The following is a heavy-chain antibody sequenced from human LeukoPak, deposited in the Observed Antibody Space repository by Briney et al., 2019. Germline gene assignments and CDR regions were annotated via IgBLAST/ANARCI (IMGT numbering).Heavy chain of an antibody. V-gene: IGHV4-59*01. CDR1: GGSISSYY. J-gene: IGHJ4*02. CDR3: ARTGVAAAYDY. D-gene: IGHD6-13*01. Sequence: SETLSLTCTVSGGSISSYYWSWIRQPPGKGLEWIGYIYYSGSTNNNPSLKSRVTTSVDTSKNQFSLKLSSVTAADTAVYYCARTGVAAAYDYWGQGTLVTVSS. CDR2: IYYSGST.